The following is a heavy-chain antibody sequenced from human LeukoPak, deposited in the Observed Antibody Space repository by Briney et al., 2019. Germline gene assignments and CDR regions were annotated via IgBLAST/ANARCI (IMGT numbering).Heavy chain of an antibody. Sequence: GGSLRLSCAASGFTFSSYAMHWVRQAPGKRLEWVAVISYDGSNKYYADSVKGRFTISRDNSKNTLYLQMNSLRAKDTAVYYCAGWSARPDDYWGQGTLVTVSS. J-gene: IGHJ4*02. V-gene: IGHV3-30-3*01. CDR1: GFTFSSYA. CDR3: AGWSARPDDY. CDR2: ISYDGSNK. D-gene: IGHD6-19*01.